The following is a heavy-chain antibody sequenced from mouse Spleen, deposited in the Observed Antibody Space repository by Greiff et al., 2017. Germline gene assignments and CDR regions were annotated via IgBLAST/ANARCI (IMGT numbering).Heavy chain of an antibody. CDR1: GYTFTDYN. Sequence: VQLQQSGPELVKPGASVKIPCKASGYTFTDYNMDWVKQSHGKSLEWIGDINPNNGGTIYNQKFKGKATLTVDKSSSTAYMELRSLTSEDTAVYYCARSYYGSSSYWGQGTLVTVSA. J-gene: IGHJ3*01. D-gene: IGHD1-1*01. CDR3: ARSYYGSSSY. V-gene: IGHV1-18*01. CDR2: INPNNGGT.